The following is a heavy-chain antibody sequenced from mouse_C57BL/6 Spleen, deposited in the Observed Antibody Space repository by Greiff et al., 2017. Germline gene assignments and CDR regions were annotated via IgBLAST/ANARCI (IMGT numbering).Heavy chain of an antibody. CDR2: IHPSDSDT. CDR1: GYTFTSYW. D-gene: IGHD1-1*01. J-gene: IGHJ1*03. CDR3: ALYYYGSSFWYFDV. V-gene: IGHV1-74*01. Sequence: QVQLKQPGAELVKPGASVKVSCKASGYTFTSYWMHWVKQRPGQGLEWIGRIHPSDSDTNYNQKFKGKATLTVDKSSSTAYMQLSSLTSEDSAVYYCALYYYGSSFWYFDVWGTGTTVTVSS.